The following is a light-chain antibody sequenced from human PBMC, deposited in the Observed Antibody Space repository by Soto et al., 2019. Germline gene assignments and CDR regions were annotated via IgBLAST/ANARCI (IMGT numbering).Light chain of an antibody. CDR1: QGISRK. Sequence: IVMTQSPATLSVAPGERVTFSCRASQGISRKVAWYQHKPGQAPRLLISGASTGATGIPARFSGSGSGTDFTLTISSLQPEDFATYYCQQSYSTPWTFGQGTKVDIK. V-gene: IGKV3-15*01. CDR2: GAS. CDR3: QQSYSTPWT. J-gene: IGKJ1*01.